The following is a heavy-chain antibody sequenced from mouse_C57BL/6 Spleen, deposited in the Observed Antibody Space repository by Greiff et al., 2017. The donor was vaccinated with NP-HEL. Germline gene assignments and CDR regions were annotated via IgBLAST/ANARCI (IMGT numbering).Heavy chain of an antibody. CDR1: GYSITSGYY. D-gene: IGHD2-5*01. J-gene: IGHJ2*01. CDR2: ISYDGSN. Sequence: EVQLQQSGPGLVKPSQSLSLTCSVTGYSITSGYYWNWIRQFPGNKLEWMGYISYDGSNNYNPSLKNRISITRDTSKNQFFLKLNSVTTEDTATYYCARAYSNDYFDYWGQGTTLTVSS. CDR3: ARAYSNDYFDY. V-gene: IGHV3-6*01.